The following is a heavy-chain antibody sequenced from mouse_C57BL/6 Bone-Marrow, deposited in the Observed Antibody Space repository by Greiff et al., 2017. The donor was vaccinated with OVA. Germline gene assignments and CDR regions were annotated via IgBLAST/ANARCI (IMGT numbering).Heavy chain of an antibody. CDR1: GFSLTSYA. V-gene: IGHV2-9-1*01. CDR3: ARKSGTGDYYAMDY. CDR2: IWTGGGT. J-gene: IGHJ4*01. Sequence: VKLQESGPGLVAPSQSLSITCTVSGFSLTSYAISWVRQPPGKGLEWLGVIWTGGGTNYNSAPKSRLSISKDNSKSQVFLKMNSLQTDDTARYYCARKSGTGDYYAMDYWGQGTSVTVSS. D-gene: IGHD1-3*01.